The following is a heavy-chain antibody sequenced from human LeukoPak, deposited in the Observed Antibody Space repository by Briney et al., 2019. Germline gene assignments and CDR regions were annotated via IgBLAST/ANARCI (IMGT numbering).Heavy chain of an antibody. Sequence: PGGSLRLSCAASGFTFSNYWMHWVRQAPGKGLVWVSRINKDGAITDYADSVKGRFTISRDNAKNTLYLQTNSLRVEDTAVYYCVRLLDLDFWGQGTLVTVSS. CDR3: VRLLDLDF. CDR2: INKDGAIT. V-gene: IGHV3-74*01. D-gene: IGHD3-3*01. J-gene: IGHJ4*02. CDR1: GFTFSNYW.